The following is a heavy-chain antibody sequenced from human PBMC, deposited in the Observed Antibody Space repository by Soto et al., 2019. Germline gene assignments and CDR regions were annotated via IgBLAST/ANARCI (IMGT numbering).Heavy chain of an antibody. CDR2: VYRTGST. CDR1: GGSISTSNW. V-gene: IGHV4-4*02. CDR3: ARARATIAAAAIFDC. Sequence: QVQLQESGPGLVKPSGTLSLTCAVSGGSISTSNWLSWVRQPPGKGLEWIGEVYRTGSTNYNPSLESRLTISVDKSKNQFSLKLTSVTAADTAVYYCARARATIAAAAIFDCWGQGTLVTVSS. D-gene: IGHD6-13*01. J-gene: IGHJ4*02.